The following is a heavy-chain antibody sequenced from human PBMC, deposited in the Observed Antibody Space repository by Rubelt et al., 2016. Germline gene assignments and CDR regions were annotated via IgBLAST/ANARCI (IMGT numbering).Heavy chain of an antibody. D-gene: IGHD1-26*01. CDR1: GGSFSGYY. J-gene: IGHJ4*02. CDR2: VNHSGNT. CDR3: ARWWEVLQAFDY. V-gene: IGHV4-34*01. Sequence: QVPLQQWGAGLLKPSETLSLPCAVYGGSFSGYYWSWIRQPPGKGLEWIGEVNHSGNTNYNPSLKSRITVSVDTSTNQFSLKRGSVTAADTAVYYCARWWEVLQAFDYWGQGTLVTVSS.